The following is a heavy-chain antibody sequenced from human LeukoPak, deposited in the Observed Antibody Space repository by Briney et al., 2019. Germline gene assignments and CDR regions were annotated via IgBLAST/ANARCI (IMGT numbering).Heavy chain of an antibody. CDR1: GFTFSRLA. J-gene: IGHJ4*02. V-gene: IGHV3-23*01. Sequence: GGSLSLSCAASGFTFSRLAMTWVRQAAGKGLEWVSTISASGPYYADAVRGRFTISRDNSRNTLSLQMDSLRAEDTAVYYCAKDHESDGYPCLDHWGLGTLVTVSS. CDR3: AKDHESDGYPCLDH. D-gene: IGHD3-22*01. CDR2: ISASGP.